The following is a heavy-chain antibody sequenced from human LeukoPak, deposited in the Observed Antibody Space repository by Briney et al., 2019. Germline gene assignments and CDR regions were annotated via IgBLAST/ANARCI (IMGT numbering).Heavy chain of an antibody. CDR3: AKTRITVVRGIMGAFDM. D-gene: IGHD3-10*01. CDR1: GGSISSSNYY. CDR2: IYYSGST. Sequence: SETLSLTCTVSGGSISSSNYYWGWIRQPPGKGLECIGSIYYSGSTYYNPSLRSRVTISVDTSKNQFSLKLTSVTAADTAEYYCAKTRITVVRGIMGAFDMWGQGTMVSASS. V-gene: IGHV4-39*01. J-gene: IGHJ3*02.